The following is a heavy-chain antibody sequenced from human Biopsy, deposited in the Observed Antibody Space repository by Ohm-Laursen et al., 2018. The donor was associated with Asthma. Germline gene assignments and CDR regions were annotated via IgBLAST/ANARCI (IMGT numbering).Heavy chain of an antibody. CDR3: ARAVDYSHYYGIDV. V-gene: IGHV1-18*01. Sequence: ASVKVSCKTSGYTFNSAGTTWVRQAPGQGLEWMGWISVYNGNTKVAQKLQDRATMITDTSTSTAYMELRSLRSDDTAVYFCARAVDYSHYYGIDVWGQGTTVTVS. J-gene: IGHJ6*02. CDR1: GYTFNSAG. CDR2: ISVYNGNT. D-gene: IGHD3-10*01.